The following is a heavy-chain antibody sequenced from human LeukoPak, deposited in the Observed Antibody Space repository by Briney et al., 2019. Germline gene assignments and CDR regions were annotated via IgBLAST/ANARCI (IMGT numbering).Heavy chain of an antibody. CDR3: AREGCSGGSCYLGY. J-gene: IGHJ4*02. V-gene: IGHV1-8*03. D-gene: IGHD2-15*01. CDR2: VNPNSGDT. Sequence: ASVKVSCKASGYTFTSYDISWVRPATGQGLEWMGWVNPNSGDTDYAQKFQGRVTITRNTSISTAYMELSSLSSEDTAVYDCAREGCSGGSCYLGYWGQGTLVTVSS. CDR1: GYTFTSYD.